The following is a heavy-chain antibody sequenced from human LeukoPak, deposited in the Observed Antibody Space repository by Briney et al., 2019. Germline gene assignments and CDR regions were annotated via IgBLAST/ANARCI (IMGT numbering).Heavy chain of an antibody. CDR1: GYTFTSYG. CDR3: ARDGGWLQDVGFYYYYYMDV. D-gene: IGHD5-24*01. V-gene: IGHV1-18*01. J-gene: IGHJ6*03. Sequence: GASVKVSCKASGYTFTSYGISWVRQAPGQGLEWVGWISAYNGNTNYAQKLQGRVTMTTDTSTSTAYMELRSLRSDDTAVYYCARDGGWLQDVGFYYYYYMDVWGKGTTVTISS. CDR2: ISAYNGNT.